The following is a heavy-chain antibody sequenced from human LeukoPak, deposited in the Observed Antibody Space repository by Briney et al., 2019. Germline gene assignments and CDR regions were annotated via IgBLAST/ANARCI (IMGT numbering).Heavy chain of an antibody. D-gene: IGHD4-23*01. Sequence: PETLSLTCAVSGVSISSYYWSWIRQHPGKGLEWIGYLSDVGTNDYNPSLKGRVTISRDTSKNQFSLRLSSVTTADAAVYHCARDKAPGGKRWFDPWGQGALVIVSS. CDR3: ARDKAPGGKRWFDP. CDR2: LSDVGTN. V-gene: IGHV4-59*01. J-gene: IGHJ5*02. CDR1: GVSISSYY.